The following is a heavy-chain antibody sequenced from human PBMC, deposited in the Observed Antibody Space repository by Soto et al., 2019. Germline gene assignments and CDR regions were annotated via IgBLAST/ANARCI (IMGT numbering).Heavy chain of an antibody. J-gene: IGHJ4*02. CDR3: ARDRGAAAGDY. D-gene: IGHD6-13*01. Sequence: SETLSLTCTVSGGSISSYYWSWIRQPPGKGLEWTGYIYYSGSTNYNPSLKSRVTISVDTSKNQFSLKLSSVTAADTAVYYCARDRGAAAGDYWGQGTLVTVSS. CDR1: GGSISSYY. CDR2: IYYSGST. V-gene: IGHV4-59*01.